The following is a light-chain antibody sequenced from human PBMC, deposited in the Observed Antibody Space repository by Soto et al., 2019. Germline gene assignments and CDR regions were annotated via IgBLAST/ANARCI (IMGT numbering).Light chain of an antibody. Sequence: QSVLTQPASVSGSPGQSITISCSGTNSDVGGYNYVSLFQQHPGKAPKLMIFEVSNRPSGVSTRFSGSKSGNTASLTISGPQAEDVADYYCSSYTSSNTWVFGGGTKLTVL. V-gene: IGLV2-14*01. CDR2: EVS. CDR3: SSYTSSNTWV. CDR1: NSDVGGYNY. J-gene: IGLJ3*02.